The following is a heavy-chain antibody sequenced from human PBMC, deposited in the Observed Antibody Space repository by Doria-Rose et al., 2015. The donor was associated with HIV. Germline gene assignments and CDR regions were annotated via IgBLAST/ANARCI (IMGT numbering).Heavy chain of an antibody. D-gene: IGHD6-13*01. V-gene: IGHV2-26*01. CDR1: GVSLSSPGMG. CDR2: IISDDDG. J-gene: IGHJ4*02. Sequence: QVTLKESGPVLVKPTETLTLTCTVSGVSLSSPGMGVSWIRQTPGKALEWLANIISDDDGSYKTSLKSSLTISRGTSKSQVVLTMTDMDPVDTATYYCARIKSSRWYHKYYFDFWGQGTLVIVSA. CDR3: ARIKSSRWYHKYYFDF.